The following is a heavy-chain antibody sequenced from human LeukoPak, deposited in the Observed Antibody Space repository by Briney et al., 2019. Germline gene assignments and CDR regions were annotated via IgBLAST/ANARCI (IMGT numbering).Heavy chain of an antibody. D-gene: IGHD5-12*01. V-gene: IGHV3-9*01. Sequence: GGSLRHSCAASGFTFHQYAIHWVRQFPGKGLEWVSGISWNSGSIGYADSVRGRFTISRDNAKNSVYLQMNSLRAEDTALYYCAKDKAPLYSGYDWDLDFWGQGTLVIVSS. CDR2: ISWNSGSI. CDR1: GFTFHQYA. J-gene: IGHJ4*02. CDR3: AKDKAPLYSGYDWDLDF.